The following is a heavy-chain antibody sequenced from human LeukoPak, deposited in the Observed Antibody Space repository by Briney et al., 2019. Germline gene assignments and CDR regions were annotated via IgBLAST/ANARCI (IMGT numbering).Heavy chain of an antibody. CDR1: GGTFISYA. Sequence: SVKVSCKASGGTFISYAISWVRQAPGQGLEWMGGIIPIFGTANYAQKFQGRVTITADESTSTAYMELSSLTSEDTAVYYCARGRWVGTTQAYYLDFWGQGTLVTVSS. J-gene: IGHJ4*02. V-gene: IGHV1-69*01. D-gene: IGHD1-26*01. CDR2: IIPIFGTA. CDR3: ARGRWVGTTQAYYLDF.